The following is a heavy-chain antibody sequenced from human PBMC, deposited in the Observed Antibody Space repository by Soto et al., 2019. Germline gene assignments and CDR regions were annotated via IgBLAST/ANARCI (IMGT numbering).Heavy chain of an antibody. D-gene: IGHD3-22*01. V-gene: IGHV5-51*01. Sequence: VESLKISCKGSGYSFTSYWIGWVRQMPGKGPEWVGIIYPGDSDTRYSSSFQGQVTISADKSISTAYLRWSSLKASDTAMYYCAIFADSSGLGSYYYGMDVWGQGTTVTVSS. J-gene: IGHJ6*02. CDR2: IYPGDSDT. CDR3: AIFADSSGLGSYYYGMDV. CDR1: GYSFTSYW.